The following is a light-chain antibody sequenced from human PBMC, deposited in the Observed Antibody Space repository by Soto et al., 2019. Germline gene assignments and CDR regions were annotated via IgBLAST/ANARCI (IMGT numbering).Light chain of an antibody. Sequence: QYALTQPASVSGSPGQSITIYCTGTSSDVGGYNSVSWYQQHPGKVPKIMIYDVSIRPSGVPDRFSGSKSGNTASLTISGLQAEDEADYYCSSYTSITALVFGTGTKLTVL. CDR2: DVS. V-gene: IGLV2-14*01. CDR1: SSDVGGYNS. J-gene: IGLJ1*01. CDR3: SSYTSITALV.